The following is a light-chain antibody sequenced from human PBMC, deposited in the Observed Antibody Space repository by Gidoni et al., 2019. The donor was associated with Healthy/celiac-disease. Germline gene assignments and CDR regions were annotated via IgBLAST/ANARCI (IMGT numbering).Light chain of an antibody. Sequence: SYALTQPPSVSVSPGQTARITCSGDALPKQYAYWYQQKPGQAPVLVIYKDSERPLGIPERFSGSSSGTTVTLTISGVQAEDEADYYCQSADSSGTYVFGTGTKVTVL. V-gene: IGLV3-25*03. CDR2: KDS. CDR1: ALPKQY. J-gene: IGLJ1*01. CDR3: QSADSSGTYV.